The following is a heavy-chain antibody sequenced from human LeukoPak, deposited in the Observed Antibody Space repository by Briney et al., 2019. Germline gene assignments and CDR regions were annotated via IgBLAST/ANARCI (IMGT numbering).Heavy chain of an antibody. Sequence: GGSLRLSCAASGFSFDDYAMHWVRQAPGKSLEWVPLISGDGGITYYADSVKGRFTISRDNSKNSLYLQMNSLRTEDTALYYCAKAPIVGTTRDGFDIWGQGTMVTVSS. D-gene: IGHD1-26*01. CDR3: AKAPIVGTTRDGFDI. V-gene: IGHV3-43*02. CDR1: GFSFDDYA. J-gene: IGHJ3*02. CDR2: ISGDGGIT.